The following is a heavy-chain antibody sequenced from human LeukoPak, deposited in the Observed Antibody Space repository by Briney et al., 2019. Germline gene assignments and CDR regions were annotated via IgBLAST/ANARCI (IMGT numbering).Heavy chain of an antibody. Sequence: PGGSLRLSCAASGFTFSSYAMNSVRQAPGKGLEWVSTISGSGGSTYYADSVKGRFTTSRDNSKNTLYLQMNSLRAEDTALYYCAKALGVYGSGSYDYWGQGTLVTVSS. CDR3: AKALGVYGSGSYDY. V-gene: IGHV3-23*01. CDR2: ISGSGGST. J-gene: IGHJ4*02. CDR1: GFTFSSYA. D-gene: IGHD3-10*01.